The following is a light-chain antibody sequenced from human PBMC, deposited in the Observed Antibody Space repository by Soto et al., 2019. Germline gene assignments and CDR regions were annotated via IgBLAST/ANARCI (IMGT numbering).Light chain of an antibody. CDR2: AAS. J-gene: IGKJ1*01. Sequence: QSPPTLSSSQGDRVTISCRASQSVSSYLTWYQQQPGQAPVLLIYAASTMDTGIPARFSGSGSGTDFTLTISSLQPEDSAIYYCQQHSNTPWTFGQGTKVDI. V-gene: IGKV3-11*01. CDR3: QQHSNTPWT. CDR1: QSVSSY.